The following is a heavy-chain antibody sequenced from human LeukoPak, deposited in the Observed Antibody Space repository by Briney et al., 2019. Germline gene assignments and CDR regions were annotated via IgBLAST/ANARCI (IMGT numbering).Heavy chain of an antibody. D-gene: IGHD3-10*01. CDR1: GFSVNSYS. CDR3: AKDERGVLCKY. CDR2: FSADDSST. J-gene: IGHJ4*02. Sequence: GGSLRLSCAASGFSVNSYSMNWVRQAPGKGLEWVSTFSADDSSTHYADSVQGRFTISRDNSKNTLYLQMNSLRPEDTAVYYCAKDERGVLCKYWGQGTLVTVSS. V-gene: IGHV3-23*01.